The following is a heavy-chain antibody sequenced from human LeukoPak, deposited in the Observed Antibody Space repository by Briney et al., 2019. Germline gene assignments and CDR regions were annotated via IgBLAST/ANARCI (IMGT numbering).Heavy chain of an antibody. D-gene: IGHD4-23*01. V-gene: IGHV1-2*02. CDR3: ARVFYGGNSWFDP. J-gene: IGHJ5*02. CDR1: GYTFTGYY. Sequence: AASVTVSCKASGYTFTGYYMHWVRQAPGQGLEWMGWINPNSGGTNYAQKFQGRVTMTRDTSISTAYMELSRLRSDDTAVYYCARVFYGGNSWFDPWGQGTLVTVSS. CDR2: INPNSGGT.